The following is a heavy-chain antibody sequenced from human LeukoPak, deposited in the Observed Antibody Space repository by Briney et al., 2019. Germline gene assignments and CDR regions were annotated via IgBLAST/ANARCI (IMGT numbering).Heavy chain of an antibody. J-gene: IGHJ4*02. CDR2: ISGSGGTT. Sequence: GGSLRLSGSASGFTFSRYARTWVRQAPGKGLEWVSVISGSGGTTDYADSVKGRFTISRDRSKNTLYLQMKSLRAEDTAVYYCAKELERTLLEYWGQGTLVTVSS. CDR1: GFTFSRYA. CDR3: AKELERTLLEY. D-gene: IGHD1-1*01. V-gene: IGHV3-23*01.